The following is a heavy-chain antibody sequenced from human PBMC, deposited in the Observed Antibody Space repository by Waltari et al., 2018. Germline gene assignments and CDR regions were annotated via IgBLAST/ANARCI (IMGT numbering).Heavy chain of an antibody. Sequence: EVQLVESGGGLVQPGGSLRLSCAASGFTVSSNYLSWVRPAPGKGLEGGSVIYRGGSTYYADSVKGRFTIARDNSKNTLYLKMNSLRAEDTAVYYCARARAITIFGVVRRNYFDYWGQGTLVTVSS. D-gene: IGHD3-3*01. CDR3: ARARAITIFGVVRRNYFDY. CDR1: GFTVSSNY. V-gene: IGHV3-66*02. CDR2: IYRGGST. J-gene: IGHJ4*02.